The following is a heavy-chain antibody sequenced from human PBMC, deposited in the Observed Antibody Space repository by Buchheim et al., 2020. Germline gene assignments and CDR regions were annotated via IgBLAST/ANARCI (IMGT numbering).Heavy chain of an antibody. CDR3: ARGYGPIRSGTFDY. D-gene: IGHD1-26*01. V-gene: IGHV1-2*04. CDR2: INPNSGAT. CDR1: GYTFTGYY. J-gene: IGHJ4*02. Sequence: QVQLVQSGAEVKKPGASVKVSCKASGYTFTGYYMHWVRQAPGQGFEWMGWINPNSGATNYAQKFQGWVTMTRDTSISTAYMELSRLRSDDTALYYCARGYGPIRSGTFDYWGQGTL.